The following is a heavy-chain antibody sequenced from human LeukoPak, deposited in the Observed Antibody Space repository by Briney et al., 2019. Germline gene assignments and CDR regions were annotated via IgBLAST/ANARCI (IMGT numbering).Heavy chain of an antibody. Sequence: PSETLSLTCTVSGDSITGNYWSWIRQPPGKGLEWIGYIYDTGTNYNPSLKSRVTIVVDTSRNQFSLNLRSVTAADTAVYWCATSLYYDSFDYWGQGTLVTVSS. CDR3: ATSLYYDSFDY. J-gene: IGHJ4*02. D-gene: IGHD5-12*01. V-gene: IGHV4-59*01. CDR2: IYDTGT. CDR1: GDSITGNY.